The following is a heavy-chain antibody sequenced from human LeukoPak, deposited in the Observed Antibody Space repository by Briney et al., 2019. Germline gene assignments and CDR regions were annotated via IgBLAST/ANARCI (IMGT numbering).Heavy chain of an antibody. V-gene: IGHV3-23*01. CDR1: GFTFSSYA. CDR2: ISGSGSGT. Sequence: PGGSLRLSCAAPGFTFSSYAMSWVRQAPGEGLQWVSGISGSGSGTYYADSVRGRFTISRDNSKNTLYLQMNSLRAEDTAVYYCARVPYCTNGVCYKPDFNYWGQGTLVTVSS. D-gene: IGHD2-8*01. J-gene: IGHJ4*02. CDR3: ARVPYCTNGVCYKPDFNY.